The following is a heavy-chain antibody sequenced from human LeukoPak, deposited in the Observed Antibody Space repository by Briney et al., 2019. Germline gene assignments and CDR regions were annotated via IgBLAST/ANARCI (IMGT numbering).Heavy chain of an antibody. V-gene: IGHV3-23*01. D-gene: IGHD6-13*01. CDR3: ARSIFSSSWYDGDY. Sequence: PGGSLRLSCTASGFTFRNYVMSWVRQAPGKGLEWVSSIRSSGDDTSSADSVKGRFTISRDNSKNTLYLQMNSLRAEDTAVYYCARSIFSSSWYDGDYWGQGTLVTVSS. CDR2: IRSSGDDT. J-gene: IGHJ4*02. CDR1: GFTFRNYV.